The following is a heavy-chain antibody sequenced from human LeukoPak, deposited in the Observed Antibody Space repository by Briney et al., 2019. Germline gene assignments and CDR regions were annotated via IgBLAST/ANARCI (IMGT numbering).Heavy chain of an antibody. CDR3: AREMSLTMVRGEDYYYYYMDV. CDR2: INPNSDGT. D-gene: IGHD3-10*01. CDR1: GYTFTGYY. Sequence: ASVKVSCKASGYTFTGYYMHWVRQAHGQGLEGMGWINPNSDGTNYAQKFQGRVTMTRDTSISTAYMELSRLRSDDTAVYYCAREMSLTMVRGEDYYYYYMDVWGKGTTVTVSS. J-gene: IGHJ6*03. V-gene: IGHV1-2*02.